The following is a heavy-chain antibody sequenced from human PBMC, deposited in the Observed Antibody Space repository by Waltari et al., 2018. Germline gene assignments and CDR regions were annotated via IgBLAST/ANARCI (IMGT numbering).Heavy chain of an antibody. CDR1: GFTFGTYR. Sequence: EVQLVESGGGLVRRGGSLRLSLEASGFTFGTYRMNGVRQAPGKGLEGISDIKSTGSTIHYADSVKGRVTISRDNAKNSLYLQMNSLRDEDTAVYYCARGLGDYTYWGQGTLVTVSS. CDR3: ARGLGDYTY. V-gene: IGHV3-48*02. J-gene: IGHJ4*02. CDR2: IKSTGSTI. D-gene: IGHD4-17*01.